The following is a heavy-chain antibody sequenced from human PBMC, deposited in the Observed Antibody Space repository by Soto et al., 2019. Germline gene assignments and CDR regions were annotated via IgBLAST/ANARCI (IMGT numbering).Heavy chain of an antibody. Sequence: SETLSLTCAVYGGSFSGYYWSWIRQPPGKGLEWIGEINHSGSTNYNPSLKSRVTISVDTSKNQFSLKLSSVTAADTAVYYCARARTSRAAGTRRSYYFDYWGQGTLVTVS. D-gene: IGHD6-13*01. J-gene: IGHJ4*02. CDR2: INHSGST. V-gene: IGHV4-34*01. CDR3: ARARTSRAAGTRRSYYFDY. CDR1: GGSFSGYY.